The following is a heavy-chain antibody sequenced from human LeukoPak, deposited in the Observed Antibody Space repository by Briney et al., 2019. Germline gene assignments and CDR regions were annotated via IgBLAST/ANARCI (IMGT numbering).Heavy chain of an antibody. CDR1: GFTVSSNY. V-gene: IGHV3-21*01. D-gene: IGHD3-3*01. J-gene: IGHJ5*02. CDR3: ARDGGLRFLEWLLS. Sequence: GGSLRLSCAASGFTVSSNYMSWVRQAPGKGLEWVSSISSSSSYIYYADSVKGRFTISRDNAKNSLYLQMNSLRAEDTAVYYCARDGGLRFLEWLLSWGQGTLVTVSS. CDR2: ISSSSSYI.